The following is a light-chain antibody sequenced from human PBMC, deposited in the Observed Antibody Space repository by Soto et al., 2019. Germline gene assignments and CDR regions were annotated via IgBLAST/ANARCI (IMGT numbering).Light chain of an antibody. J-gene: IGLJ2*01. CDR3: SSYTSSSTYVV. CDR1: SSDVGAHNY. V-gene: IGLV2-14*03. CDR2: DVS. Sequence: QSALTQPASVSGSPGQSITISCTGTSSDVGAHNYVSWYQHHPGKAPKLMIYDVSNRPSGVSNRFSGSKSGNMASLTISGLQAEDEADYYCSSYTSSSTYVVFGGGTKLTVL.